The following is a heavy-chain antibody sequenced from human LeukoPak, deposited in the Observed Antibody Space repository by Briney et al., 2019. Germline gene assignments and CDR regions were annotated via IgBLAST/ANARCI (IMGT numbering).Heavy chain of an antibody. V-gene: IGHV3-74*01. CDR2: VNREGTTS. CDR3: AGDVDWILFDY. J-gene: IGHJ4*02. Sequence: PGRSLRLSCAASGFTFSTYWMHWVRQVPGKGLVWVSRVNREGTTSAYADSVRGRFTISRDNDKNTLYLQMNSLRVEDTAVYYCAGDVDWILFDYWGQGTLVTVSS. D-gene: IGHD3-9*01. CDR1: GFTFSTYW.